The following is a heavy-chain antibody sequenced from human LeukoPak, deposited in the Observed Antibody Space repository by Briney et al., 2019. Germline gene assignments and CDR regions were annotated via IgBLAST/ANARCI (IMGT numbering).Heavy chain of an antibody. CDR3: ARHIAVLRYFGNWFDP. CDR2: IGNTASSI. V-gene: IGHV3-11*04. CDR1: GFTFSDYY. D-gene: IGHD3-9*01. Sequence: PGGSLRLSCAASGFTFSDYYMAWLRQAPGKGLEWVSSIGNTASSIYYADSVKGRFTISRDYTKNSLYLQMKSLRDEDTAVYYCARHIAVLRYFGNWFDPWGQGTLVTVSS. J-gene: IGHJ5*02.